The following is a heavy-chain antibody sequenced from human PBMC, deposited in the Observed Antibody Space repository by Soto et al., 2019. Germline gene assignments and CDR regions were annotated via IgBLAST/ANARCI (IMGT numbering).Heavy chain of an antibody. V-gene: IGHV4-31*03. CDR3: ARVSATGTRWIDP. CDR2: ISYTGRT. Sequence: QVQLQESGPGLVKPSQTLSLTCSVSGGSINSGAYYWGWIRQHPGKVLEWIGYISYTGRTYSNPSLKSRVTIALDMSESQFSLNLTSVTAADTAVYFCARVSATGTRWIDPWGQGTLVTVSP. J-gene: IGHJ5*02. D-gene: IGHD6-13*01. CDR1: GGSINSGAYY.